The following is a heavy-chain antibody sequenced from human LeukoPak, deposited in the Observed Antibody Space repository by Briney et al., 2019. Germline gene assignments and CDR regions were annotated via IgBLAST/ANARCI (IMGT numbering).Heavy chain of an antibody. CDR3: ARGDFKLYSSSWYNWFDP. CDR1: GGSISSSSYY. D-gene: IGHD6-13*01. CDR2: IYYSGST. V-gene: IGHV4-39*07. Sequence: SETLSLTCTVSGGSISSSSYYWGWIRQPPGKGLEWIGSIYYSGSTYYSPSLKSRVTISVDTSKNQFSLKLSSVTAADTAVYYCARGDFKLYSSSWYNWFDPWGQGTLVTVSS. J-gene: IGHJ5*02.